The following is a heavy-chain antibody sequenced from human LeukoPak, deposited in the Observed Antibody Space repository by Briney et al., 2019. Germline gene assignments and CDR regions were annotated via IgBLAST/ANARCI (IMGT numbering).Heavy chain of an antibody. CDR1: GFTFSSYG. CDR3: VQEGPRGLAFDI. J-gene: IGHJ3*02. V-gene: IGHV3-30*18. Sequence: GGSLRLSCAASGFTFSSYGMHWVRQAPGKGLEWVAVISYDGSNKYYADSVKGRFAISRDNSKNTLYLQMNSLRAEDTAVYYCVQEGPRGLAFDIWGQGTKVTVSS. CDR2: ISYDGSNK.